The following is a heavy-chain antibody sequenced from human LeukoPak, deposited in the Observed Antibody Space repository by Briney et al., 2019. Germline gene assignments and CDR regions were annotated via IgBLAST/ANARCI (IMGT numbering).Heavy chain of an antibody. CDR3: VRDGGVSGYDLLDY. CDR2: INQDGSKE. Sequence: PGGSLRLSCAASGLTFSDYWMSWVRQAPGKGLEWVAQINQDGSKEYYIDSVKARFSISRDNARNSLSLQMNSLRAEDTAVYYCVRDGGVSGYDLLDYWGQGTLVTVSS. D-gene: IGHD5-12*01. CDR1: GLTFSDYW. J-gene: IGHJ4*02. V-gene: IGHV3-7*01.